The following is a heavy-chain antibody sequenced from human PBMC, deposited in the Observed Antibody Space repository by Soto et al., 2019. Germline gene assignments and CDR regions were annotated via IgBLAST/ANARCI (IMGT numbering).Heavy chain of an antibody. CDR3: ETTRNSPQKYLDY. D-gene: IGHD4-4*01. CDR1: GFSFTNYW. J-gene: IGHJ4*02. CDR2: IYPDDADT. V-gene: IGHV5-51*01. Sequence: PGESLKISCKASGFSFTNYWIAWVLQMPGKGLEWMGIIYPDDADTRYSPSFQGQVTISADRSITTAYLQWSSLKASDTAMSYCETTRNSPQKYLDYWGQGALVTVSS.